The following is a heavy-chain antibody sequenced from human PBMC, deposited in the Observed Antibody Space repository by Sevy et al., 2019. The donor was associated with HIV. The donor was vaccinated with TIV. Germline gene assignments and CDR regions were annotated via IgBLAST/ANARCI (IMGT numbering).Heavy chain of an antibody. CDR1: GFTFSSYN. CDR2: ISASSGYI. J-gene: IGHJ6*02. Sequence: GGSLRLSCAASGFTFSSYNMNWVRQAPGKGLEWVSSISASSGYIYYADSVKGRFTISRDNAKNSLYLQMNSLRAEDTAVYYCARDPRGGCYYYYLDVWGQGTTVTVSS. CDR3: ARDPRGGCYYYYLDV. D-gene: IGHD3-10*01. V-gene: IGHV3-21*01.